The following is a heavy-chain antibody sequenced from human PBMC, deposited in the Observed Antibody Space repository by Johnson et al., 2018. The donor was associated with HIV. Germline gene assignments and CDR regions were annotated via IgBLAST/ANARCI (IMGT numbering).Heavy chain of an antibody. Sequence: VQLVESGGGLVQPGGSLRLSCAASGFPFSSYWMSWVRQAPGKGLEWVANIKEDGSAKYYVDSVKGRFTISRDNAKNSLFLQMNSLRAEDTAVYHCARGRIPTAASVGPPVDLDFWGQGTTVTVSS. CDR3: ARGRIPTAASVGPPVDLDF. V-gene: IGHV3-7*01. D-gene: IGHD4-17*01. J-gene: IGHJ3*01. CDR1: GFPFSSYW. CDR2: IKEDGSAK.